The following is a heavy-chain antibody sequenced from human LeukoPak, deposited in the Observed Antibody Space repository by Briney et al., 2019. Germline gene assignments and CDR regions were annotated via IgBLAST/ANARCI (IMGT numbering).Heavy chain of an antibody. CDR2: ISSSSSYI. CDR1: GFTFSSYS. D-gene: IGHD3-10*01. Sequence: GGSLRLSCAASGFTFSSYSMNWVRQAPGKGLEWVSSISSSSSYIYYADSVKGRFTISRDNAKNSLYLRMNSLRAEDTAVYYCASGDYYGSGSYWAPFDYWGQGALVTVSS. J-gene: IGHJ4*02. CDR3: ASGDYYGSGSYWAPFDY. V-gene: IGHV3-21*01.